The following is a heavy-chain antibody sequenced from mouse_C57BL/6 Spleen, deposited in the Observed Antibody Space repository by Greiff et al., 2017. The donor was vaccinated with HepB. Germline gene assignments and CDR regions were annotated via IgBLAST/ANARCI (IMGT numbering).Heavy chain of an antibody. CDR2: ISSGSSTI. V-gene: IGHV5-17*01. J-gene: IGHJ3*01. D-gene: IGHD1-1*01. CDR3: ARRVYYYGSSYDGFAY. CDR1: GFTFSDYG. Sequence: EVQGVESGGGLVKPGGSLKLSCAASGFTFSDYGMHWVRQAPEKGLEWVAYISSGSSTIYYADTVKGRFTISRDNAKNTLFLQMTSLRSEDTAMYYCARRVYYYGSSYDGFAYWGQGTLVTVSA.